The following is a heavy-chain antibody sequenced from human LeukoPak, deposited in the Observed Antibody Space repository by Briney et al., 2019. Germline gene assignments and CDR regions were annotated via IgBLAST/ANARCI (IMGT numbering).Heavy chain of an antibody. CDR2: ISSSGGST. J-gene: IGHJ6*04. Sequence: PGGSLRLSCAASGLTFSNYAMNWVRQAPGKGLEWVSFISSSGGSTYYADSVKSRFIISRDNSKNTLYLQMNSLRAEDTAVYYCAKDRAPMDVWGKGTTVTVSS. V-gene: IGHV3-23*01. CDR3: AKDRAPMDV. CDR1: GLTFSNYA.